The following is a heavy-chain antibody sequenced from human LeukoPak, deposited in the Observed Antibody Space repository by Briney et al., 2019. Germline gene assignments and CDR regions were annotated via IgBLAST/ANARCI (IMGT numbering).Heavy chain of an antibody. V-gene: IGHV4-38-2*02. CDR2: INYSGRT. CDR3: AREVMGP. CDR1: GYSIRSGYQ. Sequence: SETLSLTCSVSGYSIRSGYQWGWIRQAPGKGLEWIGSINYSGRTYDNPSLKSRVTISVDTSKNQFSLNLRSVTAADTAVYYCAREVMGPWGQGTLVTVSS. J-gene: IGHJ5*02.